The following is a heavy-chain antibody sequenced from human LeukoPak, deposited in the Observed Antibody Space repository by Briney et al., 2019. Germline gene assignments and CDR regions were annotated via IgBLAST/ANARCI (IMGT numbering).Heavy chain of an antibody. Sequence: PGGSLRLSCAASGFTFSSYAMSWVRQAPGKGLEWVSAISGSGGSTYYADSVRGRFTISRDNSENTLYLQMNTLRAEDTAVYYCAKLPTFDYVWGSYRISHFDYWGQGTLVTVSS. D-gene: IGHD3-16*02. J-gene: IGHJ4*02. CDR1: GFTFSSYA. CDR3: AKLPTFDYVWGSYRISHFDY. V-gene: IGHV3-23*01. CDR2: ISGSGGST.